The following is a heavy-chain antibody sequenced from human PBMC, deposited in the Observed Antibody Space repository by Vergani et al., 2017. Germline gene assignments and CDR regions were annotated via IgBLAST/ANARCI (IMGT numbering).Heavy chain of an antibody. Sequence: QLQLQESGSGLVKPSQTLSLTCAVSGGSISSGGYSWSWIRQPPGKGLEWIGYIYHSGSTYYNPSLKSRVTISVDRSKNQFSLKLSSVTAADTAVYYCASLSGREGPDAFDIWGQGTMVTVSS. V-gene: IGHV4-30-2*01. J-gene: IGHJ3*02. D-gene: IGHD1-26*01. CDR3: ASLSGREGPDAFDI. CDR1: GGSISSGGYS. CDR2: IYHSGST.